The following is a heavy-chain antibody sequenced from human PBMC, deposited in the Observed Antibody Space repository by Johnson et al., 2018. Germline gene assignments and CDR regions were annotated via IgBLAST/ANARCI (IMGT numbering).Heavy chain of an antibody. V-gene: IGHV3-30*18. CDR2: ISYDGSDK. J-gene: IGHJ6*02. CDR3: GKVGRDGYSYGYYYYYGMDV. D-gene: IGHD5-24*01. CDR1: GFIFSRYG. Sequence: QVQLVESGGGVVQPGRSLRLSCATSGFIFSRYGIHWVRQAPGKGLEWVAFISYDGSDKYYEDSVQGRFTIPSKNSKNTLYLQMNSLGTEDTAVYYCGKVGRDGYSYGYYYYYGMDVWGQGTTVTVSS.